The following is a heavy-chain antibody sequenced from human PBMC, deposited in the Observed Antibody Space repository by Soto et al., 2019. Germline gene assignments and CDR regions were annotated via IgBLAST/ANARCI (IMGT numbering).Heavy chain of an antibody. D-gene: IGHD6-6*01. Sequence: PGGSLRLSCAVSGFTFSSYWMHWVRQAPGKGLVWVSRIGAGDSGTYYAGSVKGRFTISRDNSKDTLYLQMNSLRAEDTAVYYCAKGPEQLVHGVFDSWGLGTLVTVSS. J-gene: IGHJ4*02. CDR2: IGAGDSGT. CDR3: AKGPEQLVHGVFDS. CDR1: GFTFSSYW. V-gene: IGHV3-23*01.